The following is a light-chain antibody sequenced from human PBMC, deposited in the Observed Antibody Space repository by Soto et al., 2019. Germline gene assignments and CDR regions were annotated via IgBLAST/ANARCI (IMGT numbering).Light chain of an antibody. CDR3: QPCYMGWT. V-gene: IGKV1-5*01. J-gene: IGKJ1*01. Sequence: DIQMPQSPAPLSASFGDSVTITCRGSQSVSHWLAWYQQKPGKAPKFLIYDASTLESGVPSRFSGTGSGTEFTFSITSLQPEDFGTYYCQPCYMGWTSGQGTKVDI. CDR2: DAS. CDR1: QSVSHW.